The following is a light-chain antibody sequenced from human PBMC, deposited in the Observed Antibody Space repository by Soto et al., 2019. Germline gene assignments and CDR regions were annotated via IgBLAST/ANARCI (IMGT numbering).Light chain of an antibody. V-gene: IGKV3-20*01. J-gene: IGKJ2*01. CDR1: QSVSSSY. CDR2: GAS. Sequence: EIVLTQSPGTLSLSPGERASLSCRASQSVSSSYLAWYQQKPGQAPRLLIYGASSRATGIPDRFSGSGSGTHFTLTISRLEPEDFAVYYCQQYDSSPHFGQGTKLELK. CDR3: QQYDSSPH.